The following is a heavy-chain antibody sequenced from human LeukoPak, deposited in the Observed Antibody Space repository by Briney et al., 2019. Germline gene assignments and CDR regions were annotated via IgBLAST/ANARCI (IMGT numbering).Heavy chain of an antibody. CDR2: IYYSGST. CDR1: GGSISSGDYY. V-gene: IGHV4-30-4*08. D-gene: IGHD1-26*01. Sequence: SETLSLTCTVSGGSISSGDYYWSWIRQPPGKGLEWIGYIYYSGSTYYNPSLKSRVTISVDTPKNQFSLKLSSVTAADTAVYYRAKQGGSYVRSWFDPWGQGTLVTVSS. J-gene: IGHJ5*02. CDR3: AKQGGSYVRSWFDP.